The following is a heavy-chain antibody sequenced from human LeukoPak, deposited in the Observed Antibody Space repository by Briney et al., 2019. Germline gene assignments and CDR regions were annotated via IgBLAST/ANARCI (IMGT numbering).Heavy chain of an antibody. V-gene: IGHV4-59*08. CDR2: IYYSGST. Sequence: SETLSLTCAVYGGSFSGYYWSWIRQPPGKGLEWIGYIYYSGSTNYNPSLKSRLTISVDTSKNQFSLKLSPVTAADTPVYDCARRRIGYCSGGSCYSGGYYYYGMDVWGQGTTVTVSS. CDR1: GGSFSGYY. CDR3: ARRRIGYCSGGSCYSGGYYYYGMDV. J-gene: IGHJ6*02. D-gene: IGHD2-15*01.